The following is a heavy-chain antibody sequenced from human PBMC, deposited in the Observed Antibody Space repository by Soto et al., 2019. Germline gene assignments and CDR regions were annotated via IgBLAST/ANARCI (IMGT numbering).Heavy chain of an antibody. CDR3: AKSRGGTANGLDL. CDR1: GFSFGDYA. J-gene: IGHJ6*02. D-gene: IGHD2-15*01. V-gene: IGHV3-9*01. Sequence: EVQLVESGGDLVQPGRSLRLSCAASGFSFGDYAMHWVRQAPGKGLEWVSGISWKSASIGYADSVKGRFTISRDNAKNALYLQMNILSAEDKALDLCAKSRGGTANGLDLWGQGTTVTVSS. CDR2: ISWKSASI.